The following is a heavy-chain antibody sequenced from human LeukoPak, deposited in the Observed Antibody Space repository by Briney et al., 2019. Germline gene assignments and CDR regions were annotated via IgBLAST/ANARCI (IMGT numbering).Heavy chain of an antibody. Sequence: SETLSLTCTVSGGSISSGGYYWSWIRQHPGKGLEWIGYIYYSGSTYYNPSLKGRVTISVDTSKNQFSLKLSSVTAADTAVYYCARERYSSSWYGSNWFDPWGQGTLVTVSS. D-gene: IGHD6-13*01. V-gene: IGHV4-31*03. CDR3: ARERYSSSWYGSNWFDP. CDR2: IYYSGST. CDR1: GGSISSGGYY. J-gene: IGHJ5*02.